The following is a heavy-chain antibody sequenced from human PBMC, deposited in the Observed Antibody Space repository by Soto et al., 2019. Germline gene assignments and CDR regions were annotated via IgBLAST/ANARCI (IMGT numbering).Heavy chain of an antibody. CDR2: MNPNSGNT. CDR1: GYTFTSYD. V-gene: IGHV1-8*01. J-gene: IGHJ6*03. CDR3: ARAAVLNYDILTGYYEHYMDV. Sequence: ASVKVSCKASGYTFTSYDINWVRQATGQGLEWMGWMNPNSGNTGYAQKFQGRVTMTRNTSISTDYIELSSLRSEDTAVYYCARAAVLNYDILTGYYEHYMDVWGKGTTVTVSS. D-gene: IGHD3-9*01.